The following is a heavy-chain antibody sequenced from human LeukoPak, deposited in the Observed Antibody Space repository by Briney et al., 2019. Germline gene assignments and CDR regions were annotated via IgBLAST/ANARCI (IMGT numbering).Heavy chain of an antibody. CDR1: GFTFIGYA. Sequence: GGCLRLSGAASGFTFIGYAMSSVRQAPGKGLEWVSSISGSCDSTYYATSAKGRFTIYRDNSKNTVYLQMNSLRAEHPGVYYCARDYGSGSYPGIDYWAQGPLVTVSS. J-gene: IGHJ4*02. V-gene: IGHV3-23*01. CDR3: ARDYGSGSYPGIDY. CDR2: ISGSCDST. D-gene: IGHD3-10*01.